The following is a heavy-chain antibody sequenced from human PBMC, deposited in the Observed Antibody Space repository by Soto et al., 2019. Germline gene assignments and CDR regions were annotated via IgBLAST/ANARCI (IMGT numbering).Heavy chain of an antibody. Sequence: PGGSLRLSCAASGFTFSSYAMHWVRQAPGKGLEWVAVISYDGSNKYYADSVKGRFTISRDNSKNTLYLQMNSLRAEDAAVYYCARDAQVLRFLERSMDVWGQGTTVTVSS. CDR2: ISYDGSNK. CDR1: GFTFSSYA. J-gene: IGHJ6*02. D-gene: IGHD3-3*01. CDR3: ARDAQVLRFLERSMDV. V-gene: IGHV3-30-3*01.